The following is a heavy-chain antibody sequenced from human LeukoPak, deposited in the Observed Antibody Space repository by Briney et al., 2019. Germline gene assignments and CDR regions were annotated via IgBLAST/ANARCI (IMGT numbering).Heavy chain of an antibody. V-gene: IGHV3-15*01. CDR1: GFTFSNAW. D-gene: IGHD2-15*01. CDR3: TTVIPRYCSGGSCLNDY. Sequence: GGSLRLSCAASGFTFSNAWMGWVRQAPGKGLEWVGRIKSKTDGGTTDYAAPVKGRFTISRDDSKNTLYLQMNSLKTEDTAVYYCTTVIPRYCSGGSCLNDYWGQGTLVTVSS. CDR2: IKSKTDGGTT. J-gene: IGHJ4*02.